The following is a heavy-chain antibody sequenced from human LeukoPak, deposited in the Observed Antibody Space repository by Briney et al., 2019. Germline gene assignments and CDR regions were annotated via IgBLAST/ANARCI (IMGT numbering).Heavy chain of an antibody. J-gene: IGHJ2*01. V-gene: IGHV1-46*01. CDR1: GYTFTSYY. D-gene: IGHD1-26*01. Sequence: ASVKVSCKASGYTFTSYYMHWVRQAPGQGLEWMGIINPSGGSTSYAQKFQGRVTMTRDTSTSTAYMELRSLRSDDTAVYYCARDPKSRSFKSTRYFDLWGRGTLVTVSS. CDR3: ARDPKSRSFKSTRYFDL. CDR2: INPSGGST.